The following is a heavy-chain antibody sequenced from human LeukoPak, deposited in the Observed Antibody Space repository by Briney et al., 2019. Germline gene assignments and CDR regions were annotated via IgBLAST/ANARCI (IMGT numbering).Heavy chain of an antibody. CDR2: INPNSGGT. J-gene: IGHJ4*02. CDR1: GYTFTGYY. Sequence: ASVKVSCKASGYTFTGYYMHWVRQAPGQGLEWMGWINPNSGGTNYAQKFQGRVTMTRDTSISTAYMELSSLRCDDTAMYYCARAASNDYWGQGTLVTVSS. D-gene: IGHD6-13*01. V-gene: IGHV1-2*02. CDR3: ARAASNDY.